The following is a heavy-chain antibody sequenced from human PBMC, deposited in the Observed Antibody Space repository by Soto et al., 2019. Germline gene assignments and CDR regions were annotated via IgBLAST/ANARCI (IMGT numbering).Heavy chain of an antibody. J-gene: IGHJ6*02. D-gene: IGHD3-22*01. CDR2: MYYSGST. Sequence: SETLSLTCTVSGGSISSSSYYWGWIRQPPGKGLEWIGSMYYSGSTYYNPSLKSRVTISVDTSKNQFSLKLSSVTAADTAVYYCARLGGYYDSSGPVSGYYYYGMDVWGQGTTVTVS. V-gene: IGHV4-39*01. CDR3: ARLGGYYDSSGPVSGYYYYGMDV. CDR1: GGSISSSSYY.